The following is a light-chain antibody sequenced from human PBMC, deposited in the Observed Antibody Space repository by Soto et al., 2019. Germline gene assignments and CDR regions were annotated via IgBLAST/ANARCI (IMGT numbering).Light chain of an antibody. CDR1: SRDIGAYNL. Sequence: QSVLTQPASVSGSPGQSITISCSGTSRDIGAYNLVSWYQQPPGKAPKLLIYEVRNRTSGISYRFSGSKSGTTASLTISSLLPEDEADYYCSTYTSRSTLVFGGGTQLTVL. V-gene: IGLV2-14*01. J-gene: IGLJ2*01. CDR2: EVR. CDR3: STYTSRSTLV.